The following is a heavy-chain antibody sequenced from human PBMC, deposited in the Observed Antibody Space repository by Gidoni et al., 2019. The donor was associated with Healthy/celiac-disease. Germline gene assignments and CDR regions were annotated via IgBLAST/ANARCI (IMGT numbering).Heavy chain of an antibody. V-gene: IGHV3-23*01. J-gene: IGHJ4*02. CDR2: ISGSGGST. Sequence: EVQLLESGGGLVQPGGSLRLSCAASGFTFSSYAMSWVRQAPGKGLEWVSAISGSGGSTYYADSVKGRFTISRDNSKNTLYLQMNSLRAEDTAVYYCAKDLWGHLRARTFEGSWSADYWGQGTLVTVSS. CDR1: GFTFSSYA. CDR3: AKDLWGHLRARTFEGSWSADY. D-gene: IGHD3-3*01.